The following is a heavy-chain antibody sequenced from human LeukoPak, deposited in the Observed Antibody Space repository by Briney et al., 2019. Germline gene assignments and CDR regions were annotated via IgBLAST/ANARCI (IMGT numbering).Heavy chain of an antibody. CDR1: GFTFSSYS. Sequence: GGSLRLSCAASGFTFSSYSMNWVRQAPGKALEWVSSISSSSSYIYYADSVKGRFNISRDNAKNSLYLQMNSLRAEDTAVYYCAELGITMIGGVWGKGTTVTISS. J-gene: IGHJ6*04. V-gene: IGHV3-21*01. CDR3: AELGITMIGGV. D-gene: IGHD3-10*02. CDR2: ISSSSSYI.